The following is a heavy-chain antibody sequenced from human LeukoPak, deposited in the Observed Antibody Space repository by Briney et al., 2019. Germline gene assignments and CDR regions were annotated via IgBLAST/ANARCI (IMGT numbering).Heavy chain of an antibody. CDR2: IYYSGST. Sequence: GSLRLSCAASGFTFSSYWMSWVRQPPGKGLEWIGSIYYSGSTYYNPSLKSRVTISVDTSKNQFSLKLSSVTAADTAVYYCARHMITMVRGSNWFDPWGQGTLVTVSS. CDR3: ARHMITMVRGSNWFDP. CDR1: GFTFSSYW. V-gene: IGHV4-39*01. J-gene: IGHJ5*02. D-gene: IGHD3-10*01.